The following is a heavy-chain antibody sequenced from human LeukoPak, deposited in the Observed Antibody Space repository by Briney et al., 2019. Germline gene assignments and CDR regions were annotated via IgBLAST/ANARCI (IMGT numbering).Heavy chain of an antibody. CDR2: INQDASEK. CDR3: ARGQVTAVTGLASFDI. D-gene: IGHD4-17*01. Sequence: PGGSLRLSCTVSGFTFSSHWMNWVRQAPGKGLEWVANINQDASEKYYVDSVKGRFTISRDNGKKSLYLQMNSLRAEDTAVYYCARGQVTAVTGLASFDIWGHGTMVTVSS. V-gene: IGHV3-7*04. J-gene: IGHJ3*02. CDR1: GFTFSSHW.